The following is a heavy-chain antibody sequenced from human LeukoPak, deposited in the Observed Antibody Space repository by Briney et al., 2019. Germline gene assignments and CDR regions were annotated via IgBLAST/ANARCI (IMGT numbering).Heavy chain of an antibody. CDR3: ARSEQQLVSYYFDY. J-gene: IGHJ4*02. CDR1: GGSISSSSYY. D-gene: IGHD6-13*01. CDR2: IYYSGST. V-gene: IGHV4-39*01. Sequence: SETLSLTCTVSGGSISSSSYYWGWIRQPPGKGLEWIGSIYYSGSTYYNPSLKSRVTISVDTSKNQFSLKLSSVTAADTAVYYCARSEQQLVSYYFDYWGQGTLVTVSS.